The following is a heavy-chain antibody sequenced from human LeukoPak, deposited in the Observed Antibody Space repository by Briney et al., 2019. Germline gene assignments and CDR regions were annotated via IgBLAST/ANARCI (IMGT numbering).Heavy chain of an antibody. Sequence: GSLRLSCAASGFTFDNYAMTSLRQAPGRGLEWVSPISNTGGSTYYADSGKGRFTITRDNSSNTLYLQMNSLRAEATTKYCCAKDRNCGCDTCHHQRGFHIWGQGTIVTVSS. V-gene: IGHV3-23*01. J-gene: IGHJ4*02. CDR2: ISNTGGST. CDR3: AKDRNCGCDTCHHQRGFHI. D-gene: IGHD2-21*01. CDR1: GFTFDNYA.